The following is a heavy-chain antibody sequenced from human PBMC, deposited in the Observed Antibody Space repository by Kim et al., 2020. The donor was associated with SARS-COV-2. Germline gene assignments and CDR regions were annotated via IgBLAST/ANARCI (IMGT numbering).Heavy chain of an antibody. Sequence: GGSLRLSCAASGFTFSSYWMSWVRQAPGKGLEWVANIKQDGSEKYYVDSVKGRFTISRDNAKNSLYLQMNSLRAEDTAVYYCARGFHRFLEWFEGGYMDVWGKGTTVTVSS. D-gene: IGHD3-3*01. CDR1: GFTFSSYW. J-gene: IGHJ6*03. CDR3: ARGFHRFLEWFEGGYMDV. CDR2: IKQDGSEK. V-gene: IGHV3-7*01.